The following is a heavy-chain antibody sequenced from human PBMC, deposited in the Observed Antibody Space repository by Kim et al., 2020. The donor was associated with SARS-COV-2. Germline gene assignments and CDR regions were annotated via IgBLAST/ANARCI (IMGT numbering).Heavy chain of an antibody. CDR1: GGSISSSSYY. CDR2: IYYSGST. V-gene: IGHV4-39*01. J-gene: IGHJ6*02. Sequence: SETLSLTCTVSGGSISSSSYYWGWIRQPPGKGLEWIGSIYYSGSTYYNPSLKSRVTISVDTSKNQFSLKLSSVTAADTAVYYCARHEDGRFFEWLSNSIGMDVWGQGATVTVSS. D-gene: IGHD3-3*01. CDR3: ARHEDGRFFEWLSNSIGMDV.